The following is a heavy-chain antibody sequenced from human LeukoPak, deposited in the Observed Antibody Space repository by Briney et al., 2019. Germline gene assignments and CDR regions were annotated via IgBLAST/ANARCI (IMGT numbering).Heavy chain of an antibody. Sequence: GGSLRLSCAASGSTFSSYEMNWVRQAPGKGLEWVSYISSSGSTIYYADSVKGRFTISRDNAKNSLYLQMNSLRAEDTAVYCCARTPSYYYDSSGYALNWFDPWGQGTLVTVSS. CDR3: ARTPSYYYDSSGYALNWFDP. V-gene: IGHV3-48*03. CDR1: GSTFSSYE. CDR2: ISSSGSTI. J-gene: IGHJ5*02. D-gene: IGHD3-22*01.